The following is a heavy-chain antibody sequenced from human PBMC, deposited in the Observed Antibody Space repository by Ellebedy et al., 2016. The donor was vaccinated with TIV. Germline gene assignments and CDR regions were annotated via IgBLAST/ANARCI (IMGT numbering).Heavy chain of an antibody. D-gene: IGHD2-2*01. CDR3: ARDGLTAVMLSGRGAYFDP. J-gene: IGHJ5*02. Sequence: PGGSLRLSCAASGFTFSSYWMSWVRQAPGEGLEWVANIKYDLSQTYYLDSVKGRFTISRDNAKNSLHLQMNSLRAEDTAVYYCARDGLTAVMLSGRGAYFDPWGQGTLVTVSA. CDR2: IKYDLSQT. V-gene: IGHV3-7*01. CDR1: GFTFSSYW.